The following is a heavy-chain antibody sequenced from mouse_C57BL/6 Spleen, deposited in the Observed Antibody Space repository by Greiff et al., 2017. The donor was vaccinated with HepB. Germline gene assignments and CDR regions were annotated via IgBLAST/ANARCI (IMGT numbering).Heavy chain of an antibody. J-gene: IGHJ2*01. V-gene: IGHV3-6*01. CDR1: GYSITSGYY. CDR3: ARRGKPYYFDY. Sequence: EVQLQESGPGLVKPSQSLSLTCSVTGYSITSGYYWNWIRQFPGNKLEWMGYISYDGSNNYNPSLKNRISITRDTSKNQFFLKLNSVTTEDTATYYCARRGKPYYFDYWGQGTTLTVSS. CDR2: ISYDGSN.